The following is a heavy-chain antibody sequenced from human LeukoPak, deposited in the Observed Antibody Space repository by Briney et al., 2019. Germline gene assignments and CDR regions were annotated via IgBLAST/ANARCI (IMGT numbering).Heavy chain of an antibody. J-gene: IGHJ4*02. CDR3: ARGIPLAYCGGDCYSGFDY. D-gene: IGHD2-21*02. V-gene: IGHV3-30*01. CDR2: ISYDGSNK. Sequence: GRSLRLSCAASGFTFSSYAMHWVRQAPGKGLEWVAVISYDGSNKYYADSVKGRFTISRDNSKNTLYLQMNSLRAEDTAVYYCARGIPLAYCGGDCYSGFDYWGQGTLVTVSS. CDR1: GFTFSSYA.